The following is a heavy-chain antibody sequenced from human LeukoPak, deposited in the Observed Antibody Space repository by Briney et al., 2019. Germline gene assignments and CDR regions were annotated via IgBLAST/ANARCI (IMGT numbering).Heavy chain of an antibody. Sequence: GGSLRLSCAASGFTFSSYAMSWVRQAPGKGLEWVSAISGSGGSTYYADSVKGRFTISRDNSKNTLYLQMNSLRAEDTAVYYCARDVGAYYYGMDVWGQGTTVTVSS. D-gene: IGHD2-15*01. CDR2: ISGSGGST. V-gene: IGHV3-23*01. J-gene: IGHJ6*02. CDR3: ARDVGAYYYGMDV. CDR1: GFTFSSYA.